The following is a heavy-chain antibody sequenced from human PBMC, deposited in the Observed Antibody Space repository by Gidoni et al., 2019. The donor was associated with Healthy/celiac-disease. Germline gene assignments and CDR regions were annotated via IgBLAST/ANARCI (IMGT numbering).Heavy chain of an antibody. CDR2: ISSSSSYI. J-gene: IGHJ4*02. D-gene: IGHD3-10*01. CDR3: ARDGPGRGFDY. V-gene: IGHV3-21*01. CDR1: GFTFGSYS. Sequence: EVQLVESGGGLVKPGGSLRLTCAASGFTFGSYSMNWVRQAPGKGLEWVSSISSSSSYIYYADSVKGRFTISRDNAKNSLYLQMNSLRAEDTAVYYCARDGPGRGFDYWGQGTLVTVSS.